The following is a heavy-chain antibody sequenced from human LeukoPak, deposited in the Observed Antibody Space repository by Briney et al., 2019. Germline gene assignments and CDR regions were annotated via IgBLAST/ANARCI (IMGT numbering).Heavy chain of an antibody. Sequence: PGGSLRLSCAASGFTFTNYAMTWVRQSPGKGLEWVSSITNIGDNTYYADSVKGRFTISRDNSKNTVDLQMNSLRAEDTAVYYCGKGLLTAIDYWGQGTLVSVSS. CDR1: GFTFTNYA. D-gene: IGHD2-21*02. J-gene: IGHJ4*02. CDR2: ITNIGDNT. CDR3: GKGLLTAIDY. V-gene: IGHV3-23*01.